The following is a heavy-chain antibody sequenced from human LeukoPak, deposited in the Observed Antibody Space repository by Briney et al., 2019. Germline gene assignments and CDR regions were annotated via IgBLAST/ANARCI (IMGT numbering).Heavy chain of an antibody. CDR2: ISSSGSTI. V-gene: IGHV3-48*03. CDR1: GFTFSSYE. J-gene: IGHJ4*02. Sequence: GGSLRLSCAASGFTFSSYEMNWVRQAPGKGLDWVSYISSSGSTIYYADSVKGRFTISRDNAKNSLYLQMNSLRAEDTAVYYCVRDTASSTVGVDYWGQGTLVTVSS. CDR3: VRDTASSTVGVDY. D-gene: IGHD3-16*01.